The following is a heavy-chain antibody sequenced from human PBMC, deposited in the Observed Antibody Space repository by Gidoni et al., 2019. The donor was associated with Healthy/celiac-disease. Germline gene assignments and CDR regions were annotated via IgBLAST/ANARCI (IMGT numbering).Heavy chain of an antibody. CDR2: IYTSGST. J-gene: IGHJ6*02. Sequence: QVQLQESGPGLVKPSQTLSLTCTVSGGSISRGSYYWSWTRQPAGKGLEWIGRIYTSGSTNYNPSLKSRVTISVDTSKNQFSLKLSSVTAADTAVYYCARSGPYGDRPGGMDVWGQGTTVTVSS. CDR1: GGSISRGSYY. V-gene: IGHV4-61*02. CDR3: ARSGPYGDRPGGMDV. D-gene: IGHD4-17*01.